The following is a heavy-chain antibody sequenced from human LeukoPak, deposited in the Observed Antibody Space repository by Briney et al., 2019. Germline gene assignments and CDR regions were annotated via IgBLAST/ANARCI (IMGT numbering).Heavy chain of an antibody. CDR3: ARGVALGGLRYFDWFDY. CDR1: GFTCSSYS. Sequence: PGGSLRLSCAASGFTCSSYSMNWVRQAPGKGLEWVSYISSSSSTIYYADSVKGRFTISRDNAKNSLYLQMNSLRDEDTAVYYCARGVALGGLRYFDWFDYWGQGTLVTVSS. J-gene: IGHJ4*02. V-gene: IGHV3-48*02. CDR2: ISSSSSTI. D-gene: IGHD3-9*01.